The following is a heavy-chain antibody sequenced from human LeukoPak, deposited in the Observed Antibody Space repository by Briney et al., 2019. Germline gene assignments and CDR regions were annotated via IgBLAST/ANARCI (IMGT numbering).Heavy chain of an antibody. CDR2: IYTSGST. V-gene: IGHV4-61*02. D-gene: IGHD4-23*01. CDR1: GGSISSGSYY. CDR3: ARVVTLGRPHFDY. J-gene: IGHJ4*02. Sequence: SETLSLTCTVSGGSISSGSYYWSWIRQPAGKGLEWIGRIYTSGSTNYNPSLKSRVTISVDTSKNQFSLKLSSVTAADTAVYYCARVVTLGRPHFDYWGQGTLVTVSS.